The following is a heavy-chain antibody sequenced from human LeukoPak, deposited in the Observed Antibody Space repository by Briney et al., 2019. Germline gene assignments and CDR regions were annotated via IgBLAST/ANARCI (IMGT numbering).Heavy chain of an antibody. CDR3: ARPTNYYVDY. J-gene: IGHJ4*02. V-gene: IGHV3-48*03. CDR1: GFTFSSYE. D-gene: IGHD3-16*01. Sequence: GGSLRLSCAASGFTFSSYEMNWVRQAPGKGLEWVSYISSSGSTIYYADSVKGRFTISRDNAKNSLYLQMNSLRAEDTAVYYCARPTNYYVDYWGQGTLVTVSS. CDR2: ISSSGSTI.